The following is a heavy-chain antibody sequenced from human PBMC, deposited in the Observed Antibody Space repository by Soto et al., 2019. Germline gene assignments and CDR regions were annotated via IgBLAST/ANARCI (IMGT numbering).Heavy chain of an antibody. CDR2: IIPMFGTP. Sequence: QVQLVQSGAEVKKPGSSVKVSCKASGGTFSSHGITWVRQAPGQGLEWRGGIIPMFGTPKYAQRFQGRVSITADKSTTTAYMELRSLRSEDTAVYYCAIGSVVVMGAATGGLIYWGQGALVTVSS. J-gene: IGHJ4*02. V-gene: IGHV1-69*06. D-gene: IGHD2-21*01. CDR3: AIGSVVVMGAATGGLIY. CDR1: GGTFSSHG.